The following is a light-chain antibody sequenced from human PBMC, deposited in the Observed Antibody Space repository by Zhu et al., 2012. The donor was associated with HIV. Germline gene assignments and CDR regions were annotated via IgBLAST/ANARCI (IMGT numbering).Light chain of an antibody. CDR1: QSVASN. CDR2: GAS. Sequence: ETVMTQSPATLSVSPGERATLSCRASQSVASNLAWYQKKPGQAPRLLIYGASTRPPGIPARLSGSGSGTEFTLTISSLQSEDFAVYYCHQYNNWPLWTFGQGTKVEIK. J-gene: IGKJ1*01. V-gene: IGKV3-15*01. CDR3: HQYNNWPLWT.